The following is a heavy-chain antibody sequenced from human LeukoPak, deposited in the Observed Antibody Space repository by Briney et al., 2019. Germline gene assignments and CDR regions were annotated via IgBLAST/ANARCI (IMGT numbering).Heavy chain of an antibody. D-gene: IGHD6-19*01. CDR3: TRDFSSGWVGDFDY. CDR1: GFTFRSYA. V-gene: IGHV3-30*01. J-gene: IGHJ4*02. CDR2: ISYDGNNQ. Sequence: GGSLRLSCAASGFTFRSYAIHWVRQAPGKGLEWVAVISYDGNNQYYADSVKGRFTISRDNSKNTVHLRMISLRPEDTAVYYCTRDFSSGWVGDFDYWGQGTLVTVSS.